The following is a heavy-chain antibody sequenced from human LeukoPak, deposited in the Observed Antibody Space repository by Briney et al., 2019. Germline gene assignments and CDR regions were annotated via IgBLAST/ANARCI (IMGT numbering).Heavy chain of an antibody. CDR1: GFSLSTSGVG. CDR3: AHGHNWNYRTAFDI. J-gene: IGHJ3*02. D-gene: IGHD1-7*01. V-gene: IGHV2-5*01. Sequence: SGPTLVNPTQTLTLTCTFSGFSLSTSGVGVGWIRQPPGKALEWLALIYWNDDKRYSPSLKSRLTITKDTSKNQVVLTMTNMDPVDTATYYCAHGHNWNYRTAFDIWGQGTMVTVSS. CDR2: IYWNDDK.